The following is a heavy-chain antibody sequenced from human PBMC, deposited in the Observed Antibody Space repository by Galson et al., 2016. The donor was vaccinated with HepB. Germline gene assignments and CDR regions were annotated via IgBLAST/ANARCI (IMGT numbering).Heavy chain of an antibody. CDR1: GFTFRNYW. D-gene: IGHD2-2*01. CDR3: ARGGMPTPKFGV. Sequence: SLRLSCAVSGFTFRNYWMHWVRQAPGKGLVWVSHINRDGRRTNYTDSVRGRFTISRDNAKNTLYLQLNSLRVEDTAVYYCARGGMPTPKFGVRGQGTTVIVSS. V-gene: IGHV3-74*01. J-gene: IGHJ6*02. CDR2: INRDGRRT.